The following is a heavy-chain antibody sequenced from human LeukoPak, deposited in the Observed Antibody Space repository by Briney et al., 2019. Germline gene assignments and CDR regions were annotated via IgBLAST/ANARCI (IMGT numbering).Heavy chain of an antibody. CDR3: ARTGIYGDYEAFDI. CDR1: GFTFSSYA. V-gene: IGHV3-64*01. D-gene: IGHD4-17*01. J-gene: IGHJ3*02. CDR2: ISSNGGST. Sequence: GGSLRLSCAASGFTFSSYAMHWVRQAPGKGLEYVLAISSNGGSTYYANSVKGRFTISRDNSKNTLYLQMGSLRAEDMAVYYCARTGIYGDYEAFDIWRQGTMVTVSS.